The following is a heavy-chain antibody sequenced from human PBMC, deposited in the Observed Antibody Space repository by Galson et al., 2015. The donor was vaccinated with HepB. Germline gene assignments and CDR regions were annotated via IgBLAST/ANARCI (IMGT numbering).Heavy chain of an antibody. CDR2: IYSGGST. J-gene: IGHJ4*02. CDR1: GFTVSSNY. Sequence: SLRLSCAASGFTVSSNYMSWVRQAPGKGLEWVSVIYSGGSTYYADSVKGRFTISRDNSKNTLYLQMNSLRAEDTAVYYCARDAKLSSARLVSYWGQGTLVTVSS. CDR3: ARDAKLSSARLVSY. V-gene: IGHV3-66*01. D-gene: IGHD6-19*01.